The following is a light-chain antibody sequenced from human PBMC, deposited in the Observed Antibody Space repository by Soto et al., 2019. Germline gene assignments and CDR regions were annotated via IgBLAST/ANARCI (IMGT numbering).Light chain of an antibody. Sequence: EIVMTQSPATLSVSPGGRATLSCRASQSISDTLAWYQQKPGQAPRLLIYDASNRATGIPARISGSGSGTEFTLTISSLQSEDFAVYYCQQYSIWRTFGQGTKVDIK. J-gene: IGKJ1*01. CDR1: QSISDT. CDR2: DAS. V-gene: IGKV3-15*01. CDR3: QQYSIWRT.